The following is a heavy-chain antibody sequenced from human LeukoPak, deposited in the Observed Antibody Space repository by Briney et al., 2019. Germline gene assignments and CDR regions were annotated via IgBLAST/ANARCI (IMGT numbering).Heavy chain of an antibody. Sequence: ASVKVSCKASGYTFTSYGISWVRQAPGQGLEWMGWISAYNGNTNYAQKLQGRVTMTTDTSTSTAYMELRSLRSDDTAVYYCARYYGSGSYIFYYYGMDVWGQGTTVTVSS. CDR2: ISAYNGNT. J-gene: IGHJ6*02. D-gene: IGHD3-10*01. V-gene: IGHV1-18*01. CDR3: ARYYGSGSYIFYYYGMDV. CDR1: GYTFTSYG.